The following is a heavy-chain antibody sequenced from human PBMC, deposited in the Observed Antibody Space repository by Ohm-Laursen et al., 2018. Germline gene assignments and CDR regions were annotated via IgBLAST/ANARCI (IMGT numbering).Heavy chain of an antibody. CDR2: ISDSGGT. Sequence: GSLRLSCAAPGFTFSSYAMNWVRQAPGKGLEWVSAISDSGGTYNADSVKGRFSISRDNSKNTLYLQMNSLRVEDTAVYYCAKGRSGGTGHGNWFESWGQGALVIVSS. CDR3: AKGRSGGTGHGNWFES. V-gene: IGHV3-23*01. CDR1: GFTFSSYA. J-gene: IGHJ5*01. D-gene: IGHD3-10*01.